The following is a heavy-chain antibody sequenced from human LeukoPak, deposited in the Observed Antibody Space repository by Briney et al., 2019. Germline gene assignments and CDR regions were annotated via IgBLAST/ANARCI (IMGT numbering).Heavy chain of an antibody. CDR1: GYTFTGYY. CDR3: ARSHYYDSSGYSSCGY. CDR2: INPNSGGT. J-gene: IGHJ4*02. V-gene: IGHV1-2*06. D-gene: IGHD3-22*01. Sequence: GASVKVSCKASGYTFTGYYMHWVGQAPGQGLEWMGRINPNSGGTNYAQKFQGRVTMTRDTSISTAYMELSRLRSDDTAVYYCARSHYYDSSGYSSCGYWGQGTLVTVSS.